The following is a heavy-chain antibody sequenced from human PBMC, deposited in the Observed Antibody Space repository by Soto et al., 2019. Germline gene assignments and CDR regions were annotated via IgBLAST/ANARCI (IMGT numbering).Heavy chain of an antibody. J-gene: IGHJ4*02. CDR1: GFTFGDYW. CDR2: IKKDGSEK. D-gene: IGHD3-3*01. Sequence: EVQLVESGGALVQRGGSLRLSCAASGFTFGDYWMSWVRQAPGKGLEWVAHIKKDGSEKYYVDSVKGRFTVSRDNAEKSLFLQMNSLRAEAMAVYYCAKLGSGYYTGLYFEYWGQGTLVTVSS. CDR3: AKLGSGYYTGLYFEY. V-gene: IGHV3-7*03.